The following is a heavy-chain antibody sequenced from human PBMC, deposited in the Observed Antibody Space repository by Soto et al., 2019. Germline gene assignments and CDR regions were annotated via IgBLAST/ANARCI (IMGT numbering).Heavy chain of an antibody. J-gene: IGHJ4*02. CDR2: IIPIFGTA. CDR3: AIIEGLTYYYDSSGPPLFDY. D-gene: IGHD3-22*01. V-gene: IGHV1-69*13. CDR1: GGTFSSYA. Sequence: SVKVSCKASGGTFSSYAISWVRQAPGQGXEWMGGIIPIFGTANYAQKFQGRVTITADESTSTAYMELSSLRSEDTAVYYCAIIEGLTYYYDSSGPPLFDYWGQGTLVTVSS.